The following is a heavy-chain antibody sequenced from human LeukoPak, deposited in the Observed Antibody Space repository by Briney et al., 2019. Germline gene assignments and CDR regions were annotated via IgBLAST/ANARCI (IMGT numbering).Heavy chain of an antibody. CDR2: IYYSGST. Sequence: SETLSLTCTVSGGSISSYYWSWIRQPPGKGLEWIGYIYYSGSTNYNPSLKSRVTISVDTSKNQFSLKLSSVTAADTAVYYCARVDPFWSGYSFDYWGQGTLVTVSS. D-gene: IGHD3-3*01. J-gene: IGHJ4*02. V-gene: IGHV4-59*01. CDR3: ARVDPFWSGYSFDY. CDR1: GGSISSYY.